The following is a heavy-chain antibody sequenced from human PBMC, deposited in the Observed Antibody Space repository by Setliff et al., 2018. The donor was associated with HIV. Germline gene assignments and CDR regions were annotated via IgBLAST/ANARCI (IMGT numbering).Heavy chain of an antibody. V-gene: IGHV4-61*01. CDR3: ARYSPRGYTLTGPY. Sequence: KPSETLSLTCAVSGYSVSSGSYYWSWIRQPPGKGLEWIGYIYYSGSTKHNPSLKSRVTISLDTSKNQFSLKLTSVTAADTAVYYCARYSPRGYTLTGPYWGQGTLVTVSS. J-gene: IGHJ4*02. D-gene: IGHD6-25*01. CDR1: GYSVSSGSYY. CDR2: IYYSGST.